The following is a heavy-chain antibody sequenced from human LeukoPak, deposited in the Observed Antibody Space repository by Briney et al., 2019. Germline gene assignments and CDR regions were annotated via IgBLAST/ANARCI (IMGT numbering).Heavy chain of an antibody. CDR3: ARGGSGSYYAGPFDY. Sequence: PSQTLSLTCTVSGGSISGGDYYWSWIRQPPGKGLEWIGYIYYSGSTYYNPSLKSRVTISVDTSKNQFSLKLSSVTAADTAVYYCARGGSGSYYAGPFDYWGQGTLVTVSS. V-gene: IGHV4-30-4*08. CDR2: IYYSGST. J-gene: IGHJ4*02. CDR1: GGSISGGDYY. D-gene: IGHD1-26*01.